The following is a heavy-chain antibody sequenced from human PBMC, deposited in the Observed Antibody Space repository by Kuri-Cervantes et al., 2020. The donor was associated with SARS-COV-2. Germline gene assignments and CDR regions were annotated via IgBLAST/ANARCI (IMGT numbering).Heavy chain of an antibody. V-gene: IGHV3-30-3*01. CDR1: VFTFSSYA. J-gene: IGHJ4*02. D-gene: IGHD6-19*01. Sequence: GESLKISCAASVFTFSSYAMHWVRQAPGKGLEWVAVISYDGSNKYYADSVKGRFTISRDNSKNTLYLQMNSLRAEDTAVYYCAREASSGWYGLSQYYFDYWGQGTLVTVSS. CDR3: AREASSGWYGLSQYYFDY. CDR2: ISYDGSNK.